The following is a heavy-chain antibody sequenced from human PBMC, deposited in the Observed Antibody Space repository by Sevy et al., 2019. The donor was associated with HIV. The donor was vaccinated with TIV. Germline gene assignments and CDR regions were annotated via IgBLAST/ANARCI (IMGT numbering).Heavy chain of an antibody. CDR2: IYYRGST. CDR1: GGSISSSSYY. J-gene: IGHJ3*02. Sequence: SETLSLTCTVSGGSISSSSYYWGWIRQPPGKGLEWIGSIYYRGSTYYNPSLKSRVTISVDTSKNQFSLKLSSVTAADTAVYYCARDAMYYYGSGSFEEEGFDIWGQGTMVTVSS. CDR3: ARDAMYYYGSGSFEEEGFDI. V-gene: IGHV4-39*02. D-gene: IGHD3-10*01.